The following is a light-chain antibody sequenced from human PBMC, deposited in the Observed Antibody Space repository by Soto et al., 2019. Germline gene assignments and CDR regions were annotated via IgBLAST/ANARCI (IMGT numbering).Light chain of an antibody. CDR1: QSIGSY. V-gene: IGKV3-11*01. CDR2: DAS. CDR3: QQRSTWPPFS. Sequence: EIVLTQSPATPSLSLEERATLSCRASQSIGSYLAWYQHKLGQPPRLLIYDASNRATGIPVRFSGSGSGTDFTLTISSLEPEDFAVYYCQQRSTWPPFSFGPGTKVDIK. J-gene: IGKJ3*01.